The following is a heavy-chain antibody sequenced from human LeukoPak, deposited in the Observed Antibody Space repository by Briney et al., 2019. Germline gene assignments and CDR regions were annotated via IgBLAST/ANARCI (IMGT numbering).Heavy chain of an antibody. J-gene: IGHJ3*02. CDR3: AREGDHDAFDI. D-gene: IGHD2-21*02. CDR1: GFTFSSYA. V-gene: IGHV3-53*01. CDR2: IYSGGST. Sequence: GGSLRLSCAASGFTFSSYAMSWVRQAPGKGLEWVSAIYSGGSTYYADSVKGRFTISRDNSKNTLYLQMNSLRAEDTAVYYCAREGDHDAFDIWGQGTMVTVSS.